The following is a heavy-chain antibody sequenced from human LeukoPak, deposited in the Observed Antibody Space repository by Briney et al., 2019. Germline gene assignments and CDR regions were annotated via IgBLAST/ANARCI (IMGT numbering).Heavy chain of an antibody. CDR1: GYGFSSYW. CDR3: ARGHYCNAGSCPFDY. Sequence: GESLKISCKGSGYGFSSYWIGWVRQMPGRGLEWMGTIYPGDSDSRYSPSFLGQVTMSADRSISTAYLQWSSLKASDTAMYFCARGHYCNAGSCPFDYWGQGTLVTVSS. V-gene: IGHV5-51*01. J-gene: IGHJ4*02. CDR2: IYPGDSDS. D-gene: IGHD2-15*01.